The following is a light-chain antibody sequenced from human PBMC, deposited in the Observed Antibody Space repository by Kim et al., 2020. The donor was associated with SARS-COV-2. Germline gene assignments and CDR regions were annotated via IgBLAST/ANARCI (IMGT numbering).Light chain of an antibody. Sequence: QSALTQPPSASGSPGQSVTISCTGTSSDIGGYNYVSWYQQHPGKVPKLMIYEVSKRPSGVPDRFSGSKSDNTASLTVSGLQAEDEADYYCSSYAGSNNLVVFGGGTQLTV. J-gene: IGLJ2*01. CDR1: SSDIGGYNY. CDR2: EVS. CDR3: SSYAGSNNLVV. V-gene: IGLV2-8*01.